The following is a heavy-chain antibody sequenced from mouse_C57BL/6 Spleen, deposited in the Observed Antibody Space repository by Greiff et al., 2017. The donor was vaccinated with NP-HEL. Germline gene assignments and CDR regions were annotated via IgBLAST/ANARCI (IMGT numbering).Heavy chain of an antibody. V-gene: IGHV1-39*01. CDR1: GYSFTDYN. CDR3: AREATVVAYYFDY. Sequence: VQLKESGPELVKPGASVKISCKASGYSFTDYNMNWVKQSNGKSLEWIGVINPNYGTTSYNQKFKGKATLTVDQSSSTAYMQLNSLTSEDSAFYYCAREATVVAYYFDYWGQGTTLTVSS. D-gene: IGHD1-1*01. CDR2: INPNYGTT. J-gene: IGHJ2*01.